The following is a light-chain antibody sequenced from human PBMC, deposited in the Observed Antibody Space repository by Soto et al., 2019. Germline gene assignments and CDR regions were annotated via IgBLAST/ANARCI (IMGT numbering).Light chain of an antibody. J-gene: IGKJ4*01. CDR3: QQRSNWPPRLT. CDR1: QSVISY. CDR2: DAS. V-gene: IGKV3-11*01. Sequence: EIVLTQSPATLSLSPGERATLSCRASQSVISYLAWYQQKPGQAPRLLTYDASNRATGIPARFSGSGSGTDFTLTISSLEPEDFAVYYGQQRSNWPPRLTFGGGTKVEIK.